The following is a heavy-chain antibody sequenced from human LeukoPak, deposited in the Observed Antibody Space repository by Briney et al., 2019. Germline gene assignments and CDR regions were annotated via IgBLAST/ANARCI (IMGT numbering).Heavy chain of an antibody. CDR3: ARAPGPWSYHESAPDY. J-gene: IGHJ4*02. CDR2: ISYDGSNK. CDR1: GFTFSSYA. V-gene: IGHV3-30-3*01. Sequence: GGSLRLSCAASGFTFSSYAMHWVRQAPGKGLEWVAVISYDGSNKYYADSVKGRFTISRDNSKNTLYLQMNSLRAEDTAVYYCARAPGPWSYHESAPDYWGQGTLVTVSS. D-gene: IGHD1-26*01.